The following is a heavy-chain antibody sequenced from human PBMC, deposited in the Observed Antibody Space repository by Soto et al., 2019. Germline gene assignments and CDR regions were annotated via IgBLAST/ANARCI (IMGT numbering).Heavy chain of an antibody. J-gene: IGHJ3*02. V-gene: IGHV1-69*04. CDR3: ARDNSFCSGGSCTEVFDI. CDR2: IIPILGIA. D-gene: IGHD2-15*01. Sequence: SVKVSCKASGGTFSSYTISWVRQAPGQGLEWMGRIIPILGIANHAQKFQGRVTITADKSTSTAYMELSSLRSEDTAVYYCARDNSFCSGGSCTEVFDIWGQGTMVTVS. CDR1: GGTFSSYT.